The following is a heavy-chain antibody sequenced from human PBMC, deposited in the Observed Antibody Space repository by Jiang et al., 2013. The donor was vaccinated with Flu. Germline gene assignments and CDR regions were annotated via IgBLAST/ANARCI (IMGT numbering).Heavy chain of an antibody. CDR2: IYHSGST. D-gene: IGHD2-21*01. V-gene: IGHV4-38-2*02. CDR1: NYSISSGYY. J-gene: IGHJ4*02. CDR3: AANCGGDCSRPIGPKKDFDY. Sequence: LLKPSETLSLTCTVSNYSISSGYYWGWIRQPPGKGLEWIASIYHSGSTYYNPSLKGRVIISVDTSKNQFSLKVNSVTAADTAVYYCAANCGGDCSRPIGPKKDFDYWGQGTLVTVSS.